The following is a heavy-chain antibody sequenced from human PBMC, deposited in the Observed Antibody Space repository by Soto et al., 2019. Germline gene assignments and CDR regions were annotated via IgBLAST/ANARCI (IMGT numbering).Heavy chain of an antibody. CDR3: ARAERPAPEARLTTFYYCGLDV. D-gene: IGHD4-4*01. CDR1: GGTFSRYA. CDR2: IIPIFATA. J-gene: IGHJ6*02. V-gene: IGHV1-69*01. Sequence: QVQLVQSGAEVKKPGSSVKVSCKASGGTFSRYAISWVRQAPGQGLEWMGGIIPIFATANYAQNFQGRVTITADESTSTAYMERSTLRSEDTAVYYCARAERPAPEARLTTFYYCGLDVWGQGTTVTVSS.